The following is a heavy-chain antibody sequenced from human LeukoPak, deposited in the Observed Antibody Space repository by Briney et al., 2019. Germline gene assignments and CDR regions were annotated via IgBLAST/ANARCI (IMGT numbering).Heavy chain of an antibody. CDR1: GFTFSSYS. V-gene: IGHV3-21*01. CDR2: ISSSSSYI. Sequence: GGSLRLSCAASGFTFSSYSMNWVRQAPGKGLEWVSSISSSSSYIYYADSVKGRFIISRDNAKNSLYLQMNSLRAGDTAVYYCARDLGRYFDYWGQGTLVTVSS. CDR3: ARDLGRYFDY. J-gene: IGHJ4*02.